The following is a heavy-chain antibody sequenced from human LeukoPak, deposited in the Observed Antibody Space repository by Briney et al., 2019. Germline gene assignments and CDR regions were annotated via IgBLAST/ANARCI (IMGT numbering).Heavy chain of an antibody. J-gene: IGHJ4*02. CDR1: GYTFTSYY. Sequence: ASVKVSCKASGYTFTSYYMHWVRQAPGQGLEWMGIINPSGGSTSCAQKFQGRVTMTRDTSTSTVYMELSSLRSEDTTVYYCARDGHYYGSGSYYNPMYYWGQGTLVTVSS. CDR2: INPSGGST. V-gene: IGHV1-46*01. CDR3: ARDGHYYGSGSYYNPMYY. D-gene: IGHD3-10*01.